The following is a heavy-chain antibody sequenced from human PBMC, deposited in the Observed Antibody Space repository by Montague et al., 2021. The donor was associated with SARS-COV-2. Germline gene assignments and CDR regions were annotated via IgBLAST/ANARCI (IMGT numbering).Heavy chain of an antibody. Sequence: SETLSLTCAVYGGSFSAHPWSWIRQSPGKGLEWIGSIYYSGSTYYNPSLKSRVTISVDTSKNQVSLKLNSVTAADTAVYYCARVRQWLVPFDYWGQGTLVTVSS. D-gene: IGHD6-19*01. CDR3: ARVRQWLVPFDY. CDR2: IYYSGST. J-gene: IGHJ4*02. CDR1: GGSFSAHP. V-gene: IGHV4-34*01.